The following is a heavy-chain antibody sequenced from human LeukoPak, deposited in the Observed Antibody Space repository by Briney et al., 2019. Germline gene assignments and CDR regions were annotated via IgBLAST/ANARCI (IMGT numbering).Heavy chain of an antibody. CDR1: GGSFSGYY. V-gene: IGHV4-34*01. CDR3: ASRRYSSGS. J-gene: IGHJ4*02. CDR2: INHSGST. D-gene: IGHD6-19*01. Sequence: SETLSLTCAVYGGSFSGYYWSWIRQPPGKGLEWIGEINHSGSTNYNPSLKSRVTISVDTSKNQFSLKLSPVTAADTAVYYCASRRYSSGSWGQGTLVTVSS.